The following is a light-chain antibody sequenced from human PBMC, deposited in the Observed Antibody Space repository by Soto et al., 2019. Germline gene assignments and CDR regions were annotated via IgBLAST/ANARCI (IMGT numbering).Light chain of an antibody. CDR2: AAS. CDR3: QQSYSTLYT. Sequence: DIQMTQSPSSLSASVGDRVTITCRASQRISSYLNWYQQKPGEAPKLLIYAASSLQSGVPSKFSGGGSGTDFTLTIRSLQPEDAATYYCQQSYSTLYTFGRGTKLEIK. V-gene: IGKV1-39*01. CDR1: QRISSY. J-gene: IGKJ2*01.